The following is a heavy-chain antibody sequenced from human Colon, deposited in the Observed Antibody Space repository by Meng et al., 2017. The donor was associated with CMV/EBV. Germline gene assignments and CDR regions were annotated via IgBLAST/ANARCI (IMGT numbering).Heavy chain of an antibody. J-gene: IGHJ4*02. CDR2: ISSDGFE. CDR1: GFTFSTYS. V-gene: IGHV3-30-3*01. CDR3: ARNLAPYYFDS. Sequence: GGSLRLSCAASGFTFSTYSMHWVRQAPGKGLEWLGIISSDGFEDYADSVRGRFTISRDTFNNTLFLQMTSLRPEDSAVYFCARNLAPYYFDSWGQGTLVTVS.